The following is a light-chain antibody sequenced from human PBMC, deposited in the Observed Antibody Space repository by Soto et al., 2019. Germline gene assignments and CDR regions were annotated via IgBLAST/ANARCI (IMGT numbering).Light chain of an antibody. J-gene: IGLJ1*01. CDR2: DVS. CDR1: SSDVGGYNY. Sequence: QFVLPQPTSVSGSPGLSITIACTGTSSDVGGYNYVSWYQQHPGKAPKLIIYDVSDRPSGVSNRFSGSKSGNTASLTISGLQAEDEADYFCSSYTSSSNPYVFGTGTKVTV. V-gene: IGLV2-14*01. CDR3: SSYTSSSNPYV.